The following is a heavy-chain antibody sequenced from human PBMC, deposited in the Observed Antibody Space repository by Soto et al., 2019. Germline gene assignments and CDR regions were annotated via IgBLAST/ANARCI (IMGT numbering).Heavy chain of an antibody. CDR2: ISGSGDST. CDR1: GFTFRSYA. CDR3: AKDLLPGYYDN. Sequence: GGSLRLSCAASGFTFRSYAMNWVRQAPGKGLQWVSSISGSGDSTYADSVKGRFTISRDNSKNTMYLQMNSLRAEDTAVYYCAKDLLPGYYDNWGQGTLVTVSS. V-gene: IGHV3-23*01. D-gene: IGHD1-26*01. J-gene: IGHJ4*02.